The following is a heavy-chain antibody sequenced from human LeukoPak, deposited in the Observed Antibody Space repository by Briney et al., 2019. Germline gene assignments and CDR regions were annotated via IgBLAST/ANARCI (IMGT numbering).Heavy chain of an antibody. Sequence: TGGSLRLSCAASGFTFDDYGMSWVRQAPGKGLEWVSGINWNGGSTGYADSVKGRFTISRDNAKNSLYLQMNSLRAKDTALYYCARAGVYYYDSSGYYVFDDWGQGTLVTVSS. CDR2: INWNGGST. CDR1: GFTFDDYG. CDR3: ARAGVYYYDSSGYYVFDD. V-gene: IGHV3-20*04. D-gene: IGHD3-22*01. J-gene: IGHJ4*02.